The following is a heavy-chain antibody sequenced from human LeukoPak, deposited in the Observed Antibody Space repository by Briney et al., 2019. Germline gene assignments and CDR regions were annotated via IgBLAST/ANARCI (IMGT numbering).Heavy chain of an antibody. CDR3: ATGITMVRGVIGY. CDR1: GYSFTSYW. Sequence: GESLRISCKGSGYSFTSYWISWVRQMPGKGLEWMGRIDPSDSYTNYSPSFQGHVTISADKPISTAYLQWSSLKASDTAMYYCATGITMVRGVIGYWGQGTLVTVSS. V-gene: IGHV5-10-1*01. D-gene: IGHD3-10*01. CDR2: IDPSDSYT. J-gene: IGHJ4*02.